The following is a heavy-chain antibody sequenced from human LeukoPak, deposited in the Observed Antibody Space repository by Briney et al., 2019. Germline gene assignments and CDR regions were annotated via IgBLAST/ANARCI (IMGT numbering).Heavy chain of an antibody. CDR1: GFTFDDYA. Sequence: GGSLRLSCAASGFTFDDYAMHWVRHAPGKGLEWVSLISGDGGSTYYADSVKGRFTISRDNNKNSLYLQMNSLRTEDTALYYCAKDIYSAVTPWYFDLWGRGTLVTVSS. D-gene: IGHD4-17*01. J-gene: IGHJ2*01. V-gene: IGHV3-43*02. CDR2: ISGDGGST. CDR3: AKDIYSAVTPWYFDL.